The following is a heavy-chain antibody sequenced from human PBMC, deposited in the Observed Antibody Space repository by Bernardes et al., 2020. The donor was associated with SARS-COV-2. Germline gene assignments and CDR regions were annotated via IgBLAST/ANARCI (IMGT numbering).Heavy chain of an antibody. J-gene: IGHJ4*02. CDR1: GYTFTSYD. D-gene: IGHD4-17*01. CDR2: MNPNSGNT. V-gene: IGHV1-8*01. CDR3: ARTTVVTNRLDY. Sequence: VKVSCKASGYTFTSYDINWVRQATGQGLEWMGWMNPNSGNTGYAQKFQGRVTMTRNTSISTAYMELRSLRSDDTAVYYCARTTVVTNRLDYWGQGTLVTVSS.